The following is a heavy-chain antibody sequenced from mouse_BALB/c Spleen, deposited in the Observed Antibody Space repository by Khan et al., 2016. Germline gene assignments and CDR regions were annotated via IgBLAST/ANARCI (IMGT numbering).Heavy chain of an antibody. Sequence: QVQLKQSGAELMKPGASVKISCKATGYTFSNYWIEWVKQRPGHGLEWIGDILPGSGYSNSNENFKGKATFTADASSNTAYMQLISLTSEDSVVYFCARAWYSMDYWGQGTSVTVSS. CDR2: ILPGSGYS. V-gene: IGHV1-9*01. CDR1: GYTFSNYW. CDR3: ARAWYSMDY. J-gene: IGHJ4*01.